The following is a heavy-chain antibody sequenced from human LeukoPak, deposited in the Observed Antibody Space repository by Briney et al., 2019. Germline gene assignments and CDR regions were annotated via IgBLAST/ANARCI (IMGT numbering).Heavy chain of an antibody. D-gene: IGHD7-27*01. CDR2: MSPKSGNT. CDR1: GYTFTSYD. V-gene: IGHV1-8*01. CDR3: ARGPPNWGFDY. J-gene: IGHJ4*02. Sequence: ASVKVSCKASGYTFTSYDINWVRQATGQGPEWMGWMSPKSGNTGYAQKFQGRASMTRNTSVSTVYMELSSLRSEDTAVYYCARGPPNWGFDYWGQGTLVTVSS.